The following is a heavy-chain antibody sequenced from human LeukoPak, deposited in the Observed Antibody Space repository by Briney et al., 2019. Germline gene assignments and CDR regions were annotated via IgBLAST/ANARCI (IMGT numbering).Heavy chain of an antibody. CDR3: ARDGGGGVWYYYMDV. D-gene: IGHD2-21*01. Sequence: PGGSLRPSCAASGFTVSSNYMSWVRQAPGKGLEWVSVIYSGGDTYYADSVKGRFTISRDNSKNTLYLQMNSLRAEDTAVYYCARDGGGGVWYYYMDVWGKGTTVTVSS. V-gene: IGHV3-53*01. CDR1: GFTVSSNY. J-gene: IGHJ6*03. CDR2: IYSGGDT.